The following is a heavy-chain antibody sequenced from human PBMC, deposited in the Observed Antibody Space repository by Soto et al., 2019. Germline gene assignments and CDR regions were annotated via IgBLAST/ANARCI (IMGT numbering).Heavy chain of an antibody. D-gene: IGHD3-3*01. J-gene: IGHJ4*02. CDR1: GGTFSSYA. CDR2: IIAYNGTT. CDR3: ARVNTIFGVVRPPDY. Sequence: ASVKVSCKASGGTFSSYAISWVRQAPGQGLEWMGWIIAYNGTTNYAQKLQGRVTMTTDTSTSTAYMELRSLRSDDTAVYYCARVNTIFGVVRPPDYWGQGTLVTVSS. V-gene: IGHV1-18*01.